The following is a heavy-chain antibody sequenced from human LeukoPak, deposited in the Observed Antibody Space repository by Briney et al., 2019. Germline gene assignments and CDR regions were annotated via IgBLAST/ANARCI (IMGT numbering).Heavy chain of an antibody. CDR2: ISAYNGNT. J-gene: IGHJ3*02. D-gene: IGHD3-9*01. CDR1: GYTFISYG. V-gene: IGHV1-18*01. CDR3: ARYRRYDILTGQSRDDAFNI. Sequence: ASVKVSCKASGYTFISYGISWVRQAPGQGLEWMGWISAYNGNTNYAQKFQGRVTMTTDTSTSTAYMELTSLRSDDTAVYYCARYRRYDILTGQSRDDAFNIWGQGTMVTVSS.